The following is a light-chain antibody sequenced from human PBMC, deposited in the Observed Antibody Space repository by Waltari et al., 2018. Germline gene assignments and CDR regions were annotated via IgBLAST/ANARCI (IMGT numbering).Light chain of an antibody. J-gene: IGKJ3*01. CDR1: PSVLYTSNSKSY. Sequence: DIVMTQSPDSLAVSLGERATINCTSSPSVLYTSNSKSYLAWYQQKPGQPPKLLINWASTRESGVPDRFSGSGSETDFTLTISSLQAEDVAVYYCQQYYITPFTFGPGTKVEIK. CDR2: WAS. CDR3: QQYYITPFT. V-gene: IGKV4-1*01.